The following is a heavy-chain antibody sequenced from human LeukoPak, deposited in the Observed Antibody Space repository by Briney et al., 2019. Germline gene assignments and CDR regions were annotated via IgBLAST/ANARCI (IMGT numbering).Heavy chain of an antibody. V-gene: IGHV4-38-2*01. CDR1: GYSISSGYY. CDR3: TRSNNFAS. J-gene: IGHJ4*02. Sequence: PSETLSLTCSVSGYSISSGYYWGWIRQPPGKGLEWIGSIYHSGSTYYNPSLKSRVTISLDTSQNQFSLRLSSVTAADTAVYYCTRSNNFASWGQGTLVTVSS. CDR2: IYHSGST.